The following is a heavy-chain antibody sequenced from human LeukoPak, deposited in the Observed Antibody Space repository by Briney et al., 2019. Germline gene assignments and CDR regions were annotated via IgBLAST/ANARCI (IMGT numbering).Heavy chain of an antibody. CDR3: ARGLTMVRNKFDY. CDR2: INHSGST. Sequence: PSETLSLTCAVCGGSFSGYYWSWIRQPPGKGLEWIGEINHSGSTNYNPSLKSRVTISVDTSKNQFSLKLSSVTAADTAVYYCARGLTMVRNKFDYWGQGTLVTVSS. CDR1: GGSFSGYY. D-gene: IGHD3-10*01. V-gene: IGHV4-34*01. J-gene: IGHJ4*02.